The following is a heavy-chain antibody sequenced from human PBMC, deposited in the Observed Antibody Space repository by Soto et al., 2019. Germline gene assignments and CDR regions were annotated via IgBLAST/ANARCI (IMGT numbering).Heavy chain of an antibody. J-gene: IGHJ3*02. CDR2: INHSGST. CDR1: GGSFSGYY. CDR3: ARGDIVVVVAATPLLGRFDAFDI. V-gene: IGHV4-34*01. Sequence: SETLSLTCAVYGGSFSGYYWSWIRQPPGKGLEWIGEINHSGSTNYNPSLKSRVTISVDTSKNQFSLKLSSVTAADTAVYYCARGDIVVVVAATPLLGRFDAFDIWGQGTMVTVSS. D-gene: IGHD2-15*01.